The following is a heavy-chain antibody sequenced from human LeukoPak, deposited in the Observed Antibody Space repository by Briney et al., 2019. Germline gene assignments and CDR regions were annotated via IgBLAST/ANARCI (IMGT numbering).Heavy chain of an antibody. CDR2: INPFNGAT. CDR3: ARAYYYYMDV. V-gene: IGHV1-2*02. Sequence: ASVKVSCKASGYTFTDNYMHWVRQPPGQGLEWMGWINPFNGATNYAQNLQGRVTMTRDTSISTVYMELSRLKSDDTAVYYCARAYYYYMDVWGQGTTVTVSS. CDR1: GYTFTDNY. J-gene: IGHJ6*02.